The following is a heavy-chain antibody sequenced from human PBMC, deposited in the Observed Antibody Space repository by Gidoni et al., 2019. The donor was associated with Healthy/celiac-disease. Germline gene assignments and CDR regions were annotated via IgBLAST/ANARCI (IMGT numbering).Heavy chain of an antibody. V-gene: IGHV3-74*01. CDR1: GFTFSSYW. J-gene: IGHJ3*02. Sequence: EVQLVESGGGLVQPGGSLRLSCAASGFTFSSYWMHWVRQAPGKVLVGVSSINSDGSSTSYADYVKGGFTISRDNAKNTLYLKMNSLRAEDTAVYYCARDHPPDPWVVVVPAATKSAVNDAFDIWGQGTMVTVSS. CDR2: INSDGSST. CDR3: ARDHPPDPWVVVVPAATKSAVNDAFDI. D-gene: IGHD2-2*01.